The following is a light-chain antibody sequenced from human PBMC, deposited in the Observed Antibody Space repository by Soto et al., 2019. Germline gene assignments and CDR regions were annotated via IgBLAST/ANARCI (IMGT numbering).Light chain of an antibody. V-gene: IGLV2-8*01. J-gene: IGLJ3*02. CDR2: EVS. Sequence: QSVLTQPPSASGSPGQSVTISCTGTSSDVGAYNYVSWYQQHPGKAPKLMIYEVSKRPSGVPDRFSGSKSGNTASLTVSGLQAEDEADYYCSSYAGSYSWVFGGGTQLTVL. CDR1: SSDVGAYNY. CDR3: SSYAGSYSWV.